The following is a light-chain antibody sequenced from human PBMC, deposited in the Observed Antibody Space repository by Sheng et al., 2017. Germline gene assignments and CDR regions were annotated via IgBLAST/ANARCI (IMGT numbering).Light chain of an antibody. CDR1: QSIGTY. CDR3: QQYDTWPPYT. J-gene: IGKJ2*01. Sequence: EIVLTQSPGTLSVSPGERATLSCRASQSIGTYLAWYQHKPPQAPRLLIYGASNRATDVPSRFSGSGSGTDFTLTISAPQSEDFAVYYCQQYDTWPPYTFGQGTKLEIK. V-gene: IGKV3-15*01. CDR2: GAS.